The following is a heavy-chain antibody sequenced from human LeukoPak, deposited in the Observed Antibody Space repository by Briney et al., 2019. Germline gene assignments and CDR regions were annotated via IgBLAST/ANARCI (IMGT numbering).Heavy chain of an antibody. Sequence: GGSLRLSCAASGFTFSSYAMSWVRQAPGKGLEWVSGISGSGSSTYYADSVKGRFTISRDNSKNTLYLQMNSLRAEDTALYYCAKSGDSSRTYNWFDPWGQGTLVTVSS. J-gene: IGHJ5*02. CDR3: AKSGDSSRTYNWFDP. CDR2: ISGSGSST. CDR1: GFTFSSYA. V-gene: IGHV3-23*01. D-gene: IGHD2-21*02.